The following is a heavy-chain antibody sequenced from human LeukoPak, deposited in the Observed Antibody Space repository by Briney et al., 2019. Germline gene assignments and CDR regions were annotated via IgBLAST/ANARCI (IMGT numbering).Heavy chain of an antibody. CDR3: GRVSESLVNGGVSWSFDN. J-gene: IGHJ4*02. CDR2: IKQDGSEK. D-gene: IGHD2-15*01. V-gene: IGHV3-7*03. Sequence: PGGSLRLSCAASGFTFSSYWMSWVRQAPGKGLEWVANIKQDGSEKYYVDSVKGRFTISRDNAKNSLYLQMNSLRAEDTAVYYCGRVSESLVNGGVSWSFDNWDQGTLVTVSS. CDR1: GFTFSSYW.